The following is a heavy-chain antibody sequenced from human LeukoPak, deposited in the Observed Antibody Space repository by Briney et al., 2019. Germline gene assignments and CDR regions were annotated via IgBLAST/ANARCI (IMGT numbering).Heavy chain of an antibody. V-gene: IGHV1-2*02. CDR2: INPNSGGT. J-gene: IGHJ6*02. Sequence: GASVKVSCKASGYTFTGYYMHWVRQAPGQGLEWMGWINPNSGGTNYAQKFQGRVTMTRDTSISTAYMELGRLRSDDTAVYYCARGPQGSSWTYYYGMDVWGQGTTVTVSS. D-gene: IGHD6-13*01. CDR3: ARGPQGSSWTYYYGMDV. CDR1: GYTFTGYY.